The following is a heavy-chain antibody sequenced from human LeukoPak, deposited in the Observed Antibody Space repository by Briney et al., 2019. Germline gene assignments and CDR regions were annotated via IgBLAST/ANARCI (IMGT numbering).Heavy chain of an antibody. CDR2: VYYSGST. J-gene: IGHJ2*01. CDR3: ARVSGMGWYFDL. Sequence: SETLSLTCTVSGGSINNYYWSWIRQSPGKGLEWIGYVYYSGSTNYNPSLKSRITISVDRSKNQCSLKLSSVTAADTAVYYCARVSGMGWYFDLWGRGTLVTVSS. D-gene: IGHD5-24*01. V-gene: IGHV4-59*01. CDR1: GGSINNYY.